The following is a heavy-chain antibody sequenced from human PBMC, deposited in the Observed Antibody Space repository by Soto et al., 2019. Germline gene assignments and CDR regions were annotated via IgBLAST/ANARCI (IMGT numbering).Heavy chain of an antibody. J-gene: IGHJ6*02. CDR2: ISSSGSTI. V-gene: IGHV3-48*03. CDR1: GFTFSSYE. Sequence: GGSLRLSCAASGFTFSSYEMNWVRQAPGKGLEWVSYISSSGSTIYYADSVKGRFTISRDNAKNSLYLQMNSLRAEDTAVYYCATYSDKGDYYGMDVWGQGTTVTVSS. CDR3: ATYSDKGDYYGMDV. D-gene: IGHD2-15*01.